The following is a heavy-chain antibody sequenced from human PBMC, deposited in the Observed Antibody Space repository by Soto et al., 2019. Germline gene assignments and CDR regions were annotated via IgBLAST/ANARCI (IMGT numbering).Heavy chain of an antibody. J-gene: IGHJ4*01. V-gene: IGHV4-34*02. CDR2: INHSGDT. Sequence: QVQLQQWGAGLVKPSETLTLNCTVHGGSFNGYYWSWIRQPPGKGLEWIGEINHSGDTNYNPSLKSRVTGSSDTSKSQFSLTVTSVTAADTALDYCVTVNTGTSYFLESWGQGALVTVSS. CDR1: GGSFNGYY. D-gene: IGHD3-10*01. CDR3: VTVNTGTSYFLES.